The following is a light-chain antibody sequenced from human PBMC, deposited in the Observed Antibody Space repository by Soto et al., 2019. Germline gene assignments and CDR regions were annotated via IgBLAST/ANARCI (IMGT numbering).Light chain of an antibody. CDR2: GAS. J-gene: IGKJ5*01. V-gene: IGKV3-20*01. Sequence: EIVLTQSPGTLSLSPGERATVSCRASQSVSSRLAWYQQKPGQAPRLLISGASSRATGIPDRFSGSGSGTDFTLTISRLEPEDFALYYCQHYVERSPITFGQGTRLEIK. CDR1: QSVSSR. CDR3: QHYVERSPIT.